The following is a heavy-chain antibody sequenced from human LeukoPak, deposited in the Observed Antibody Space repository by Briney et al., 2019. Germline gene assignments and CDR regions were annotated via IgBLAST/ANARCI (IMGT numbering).Heavy chain of an antibody. CDR2: INPNSGGT. V-gene: IGHV1-2*02. Sequence: GASVKVSCKASGYTSTGYYMHWVRQAPGQGLEWMGWINPNSGGTNYAQKFQGRVTMTRDTSISTAYMELSRLRSDDTAVYYCARAGYSSGWRPDYRGQGTLVTVSS. J-gene: IGHJ4*02. D-gene: IGHD6-19*01. CDR1: GYTSTGYY. CDR3: ARAGYSSGWRPDY.